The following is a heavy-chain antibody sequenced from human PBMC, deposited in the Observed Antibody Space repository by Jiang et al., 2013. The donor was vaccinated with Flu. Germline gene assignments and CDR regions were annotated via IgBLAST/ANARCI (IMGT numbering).Heavy chain of an antibody. Sequence: LLKPSETLSLTCAVYGGSFSGYYWSWIRQPPGKGLEWIGEINHSGSTNYNPSLKSRVTISVDTSKNQFSLKLSSVTAADTAVYYCARVRGYCSSTSCYKGGWFDPWGQGTLVTVSS. CDR3: ARVRGYCSSTSCYKGGWFDP. D-gene: IGHD2-2*01. CDR1: GGSFSGYY. V-gene: IGHV4-34*01. J-gene: IGHJ5*02. CDR2: INHSGST.